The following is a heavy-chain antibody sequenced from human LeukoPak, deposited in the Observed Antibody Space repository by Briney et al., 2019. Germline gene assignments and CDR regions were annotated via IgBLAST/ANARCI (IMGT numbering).Heavy chain of an antibody. V-gene: IGHV4-39*01. D-gene: IGHD2-8*01. CDR3: SSQNRYCTNGVCFNYFDY. CDR1: GGSISSSSYY. CDR2: IFYSGST. Sequence: KPSETLSLTCTVSGGSISSSSYYWGWIRQPPGKGLEWIGSIFYSGSTYYNPSLSSRITISVDTSKSQFSLKLRSVTAADTAVYYCSSQNRYCTNGVCFNYFDYWGQGTLVTVSS. J-gene: IGHJ4*02.